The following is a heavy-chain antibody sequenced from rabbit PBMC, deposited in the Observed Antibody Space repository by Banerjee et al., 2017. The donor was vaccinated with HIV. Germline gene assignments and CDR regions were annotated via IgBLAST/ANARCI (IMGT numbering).Heavy chain of an antibody. CDR2: IYAGSSGST. CDR1: GFSFSSSYY. Sequence: QSLEESGGDLVKPGASLTLTCTASGFSFSSSYYMCWVRQAPGKGLEWIACIYAGSSGSTYYASWAKGRFTISKTSSTTVTLQMTSLTAADTATYFCARSKYASSSGYPDWWGPGTLVTVS. J-gene: IGHJ4*01. V-gene: IGHV1S40*01. CDR3: ARSKYASSSGYPDW. D-gene: IGHD1-1*01.